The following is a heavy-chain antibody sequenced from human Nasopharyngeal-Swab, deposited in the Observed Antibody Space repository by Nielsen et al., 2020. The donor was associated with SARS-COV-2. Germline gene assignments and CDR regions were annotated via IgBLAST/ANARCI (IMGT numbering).Heavy chain of an antibody. D-gene: IGHD4-11*01. CDR3: ARGDYSNYVDYHYYYYMDV. V-gene: IGHV3-74*01. CDR1: GFTFSSYW. CDR2: INSDGSST. Sequence: GGSLRLSCAASGFTFSSYWMHWVRQAPGKGLVWVSRINSDGSSTSYADSVKGRFTISRDNAKNTLYLQMNSLRAEDTAVYYCARGDYSNYVDYHYYYYMDVWGKGATVTVSS. J-gene: IGHJ6*03.